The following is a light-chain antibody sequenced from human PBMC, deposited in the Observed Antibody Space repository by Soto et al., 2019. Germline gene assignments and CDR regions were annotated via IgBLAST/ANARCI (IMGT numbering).Light chain of an antibody. V-gene: IGKV2-28*01. CDR1: QSLLYNNTYNY. CDR3: LQALQSLT. Sequence: EIVMTQSPLTLPVTPGEPAYISCRSSQSLLYNNTYNYLDWYVQKPGQSPQLLIYFGSNRAPGAHDRFSGSGSGTDFTLKINRLEAEEVGTYYCLQALQSLTFGQGTQRDIK. J-gene: IGKJ5*01. CDR2: FGS.